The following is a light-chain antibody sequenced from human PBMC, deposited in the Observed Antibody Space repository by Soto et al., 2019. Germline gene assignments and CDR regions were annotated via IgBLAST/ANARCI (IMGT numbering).Light chain of an antibody. Sequence: EIVLTQSPGTLSVSPGERATVSCRASQTVSSGFLAWYQQKVGQAPRLLIYGASTRATGILDRFSGSGSGTDFTLTIDRLEPEDFAVYYCHQYYSSPTTFGGGTKVEIK. J-gene: IGKJ4*01. V-gene: IGKV3-20*01. CDR3: HQYYSSPTT. CDR1: QTVSSGF. CDR2: GAS.